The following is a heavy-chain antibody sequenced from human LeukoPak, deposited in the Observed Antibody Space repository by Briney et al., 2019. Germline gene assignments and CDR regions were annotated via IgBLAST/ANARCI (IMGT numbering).Heavy chain of an antibody. CDR2: ISKSSSYI. D-gene: IGHD3-10*02. V-gene: IGHV3-21*01. CDR1: GFTFSSYS. J-gene: IGHJ6*04. CDR3: AELGITMIGGV. Sequence: GGSLRLSCAASGFTFSSYSMNWVRQAPGKGLEWVSSISKSSSYIYYADSLKGRFTISRDNAKNPLYLQMNSLRAEDTAVYYSAELGITMIGGVWGKGTTVTISS.